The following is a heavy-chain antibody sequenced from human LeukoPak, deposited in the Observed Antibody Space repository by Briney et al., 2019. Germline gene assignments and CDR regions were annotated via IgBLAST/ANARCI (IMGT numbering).Heavy chain of an antibody. CDR2: ISAYNGNT. D-gene: IGHD3-10*01. CDR3: ARDQFTKVRGGFDY. CDR1: GYTFTSYG. V-gene: IGHV1-18*01. Sequence: ASVKVSCKASGYTFTSYGISWMRQAPVQGLEWMGWISAYNGNTNYAQKLQGRVTMTTDTSTSTAYMELRSLRSDDTAVYYCARDQFTKVRGGFDYWGQGTLVTVSS. J-gene: IGHJ4*02.